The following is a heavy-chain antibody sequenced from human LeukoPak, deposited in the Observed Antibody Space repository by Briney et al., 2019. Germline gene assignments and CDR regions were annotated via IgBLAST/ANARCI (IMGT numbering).Heavy chain of an antibody. Sequence: SETLSLTCTVSGGSISSSSYYWGWIRQPPRKGLEWIGSNYYSGSTYYNPSLKSRVTISVDTSKNQFSLKLSSVTAADTAVYYCARPQGMITFGGVIAQGWFDPWGQGTLVTVSS. CDR1: GGSISSSSYY. D-gene: IGHD3-16*02. V-gene: IGHV4-39*01. CDR2: NYYSGST. CDR3: ARPQGMITFGGVIAQGWFDP. J-gene: IGHJ5*02.